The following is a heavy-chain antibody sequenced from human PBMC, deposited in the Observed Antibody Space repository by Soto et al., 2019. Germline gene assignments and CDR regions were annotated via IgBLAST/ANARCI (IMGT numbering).Heavy chain of an antibody. CDR3: LKEMLQTDTFDM. CDR2: ISWNSGKI. CDR1: GFIFDDYA. V-gene: IGHV3-9*01. J-gene: IGHJ3*02. Sequence: EVQLVESGGGLVQSGRSLRLSCAASGFIFDDYARHWVRQAPGKGLEWVSVISWNSGKIEYADSVRGRFIISRDNAKNSLYLQMNSLRPEDTAMYYCLKEMLQTDTFDMWGQGTMVTVSS. D-gene: IGHD3-16*01.